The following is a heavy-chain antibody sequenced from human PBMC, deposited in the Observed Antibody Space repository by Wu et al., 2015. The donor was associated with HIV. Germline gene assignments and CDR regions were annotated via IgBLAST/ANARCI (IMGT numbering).Heavy chain of an antibody. CDR2: IIPIFGTS. CDR1: GGTFSSYG. V-gene: IGHV1-69*13. CDR3: VRDFVTASGQVGRGSDP. J-gene: IGHJ5*02. Sequence: QVQLVQSGAEVKKPGSSVKVSCKTSGGTFSSYGISWVRQVPGQGLEWVGRIIPIFGTSTYAQMFQGRVTITADESTNTAYMELSSLRLEDTAVYYCVRDFVTASGQVGRGSDPWGRGNPGHRLL. D-gene: IGHD3-10*01.